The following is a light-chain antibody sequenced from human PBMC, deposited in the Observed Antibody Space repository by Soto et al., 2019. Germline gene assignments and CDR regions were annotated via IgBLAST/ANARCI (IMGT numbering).Light chain of an antibody. J-gene: IGKJ2*01. CDR2: DVS. Sequence: DIQMTQSPSTLSASVGDRVTITCRASQSISNWLAWYQQKPGKAPHLLIYDVSTLESGVPSRFSGGGSGTQFTLTLSSLQPDDFATYYCQQYNSYPYTFGHGTKLEIK. CDR3: QQYNSYPYT. V-gene: IGKV1-5*01. CDR1: QSISNW.